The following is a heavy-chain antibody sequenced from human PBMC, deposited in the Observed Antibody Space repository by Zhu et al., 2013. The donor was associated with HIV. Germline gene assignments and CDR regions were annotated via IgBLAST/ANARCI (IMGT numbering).Heavy chain of an antibody. CDR2: FDIGQGET. CDR1: GYTLTELS. Sequence: QVELVQSGAEVKKPGSSVKVSCKVSGYTLTELSMHWVRQAPGRGLEWVGGFDIGQGETIYAQKFQDRVTLTEDTSTDTAFMELTSLRSEDTAVYYCATGPTYSVSPAWGQGALVTVSS. D-gene: IGHD3-16*01. CDR3: ATGPTYSVSPA. V-gene: IGHV1-24*01. J-gene: IGHJ5*02.